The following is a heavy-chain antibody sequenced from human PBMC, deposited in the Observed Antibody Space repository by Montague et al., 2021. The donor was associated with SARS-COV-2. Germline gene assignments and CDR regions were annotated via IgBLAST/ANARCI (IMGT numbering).Heavy chain of an antibody. D-gene: IGHD4/OR15-4a*01. CDR3: AGVATMVSHSYFDY. J-gene: IGHJ4*02. Sequence: SETLSLTCAVSGGSISSSNWWSWVRQPPGKGLEWIGEIYHRGSTDYNPSLKSRATISVDKSKNQFSLKLSSVTAADTTVYYCAGVATMVSHSYFDYWGQGTLVTVSS. V-gene: IGHV4-4*02. CDR1: GGSISSSNW. CDR2: IYHRGST.